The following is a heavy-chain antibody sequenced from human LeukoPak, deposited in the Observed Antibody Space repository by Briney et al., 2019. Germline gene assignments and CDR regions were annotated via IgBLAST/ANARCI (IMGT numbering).Heavy chain of an antibody. Sequence: SETLSLTCTVSGGSISSGGYYWSWIRQHPGKGLEWIGYIYYSGSTNYNPSLKSRVTISVDTSKNQFSLKLSSVTAADTAVYYCAREGRKHYFDYWGQGTLVTVSS. CDR2: IYYSGST. V-gene: IGHV4-61*08. J-gene: IGHJ4*02. CDR1: GGSISSGGYY. CDR3: AREGRKHYFDY.